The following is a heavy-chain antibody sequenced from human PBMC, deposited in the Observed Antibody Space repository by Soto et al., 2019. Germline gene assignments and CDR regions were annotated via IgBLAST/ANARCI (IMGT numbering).Heavy chain of an antibody. Sequence: EVQLVESGGGLVQPGGSLRLSCAASGFTFSSYSMNWVRQAPGKGLEWVSYISSSSTIYYADSVKGRFTISRDNAKNSLYLQMNSLRDEDTAVYYCARDFGDIVVVPAADSEGYYYYYGMDVW. CDR2: ISSSSTI. J-gene: IGHJ6*01. D-gene: IGHD2-2*01. V-gene: IGHV3-48*02. CDR3: ARDFGDIVVVPAADSEGYYYYYGMDV. CDR1: GFTFSSYS.